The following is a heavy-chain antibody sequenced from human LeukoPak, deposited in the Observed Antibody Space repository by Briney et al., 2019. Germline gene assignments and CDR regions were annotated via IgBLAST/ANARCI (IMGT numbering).Heavy chain of an antibody. V-gene: IGHV4-31*03. CDR2: IYYSGST. CDR1: GGSISNGGYY. Sequence: SETLSLTCTVSGGSISNGGYYWSWIRQHPGKGLEWIGYIYYSGSTYYNPSLKSRVTISVDTSKNQFSLKLSSVTAADTAMYYCARQGYYYDSSGFDYWGQGTLVTVSS. J-gene: IGHJ4*02. D-gene: IGHD3-22*01. CDR3: ARQGYYYDSSGFDY.